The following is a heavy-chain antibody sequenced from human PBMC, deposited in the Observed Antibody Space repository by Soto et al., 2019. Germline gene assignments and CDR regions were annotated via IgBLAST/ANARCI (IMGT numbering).Heavy chain of an antibody. CDR2: IYYSGST. CDR3: ARDIYYGSGSYYLNWFDP. Sequence: PSETLSLTCTVSGGSISSYYWSWIRQPPGKGLEWIGYIYYSGSTNYNPSLKSRVTISVDTSKNQFSLKLSSVTAADTAVYYCARDIYYGSGSYYLNWFDPWGQGTLVTVSS. V-gene: IGHV4-59*01. D-gene: IGHD3-10*01. J-gene: IGHJ5*02. CDR1: GGSISSYY.